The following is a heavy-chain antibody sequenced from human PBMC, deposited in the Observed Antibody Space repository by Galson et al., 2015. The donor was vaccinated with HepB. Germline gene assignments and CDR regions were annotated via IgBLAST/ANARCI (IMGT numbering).Heavy chain of an antibody. V-gene: IGHV1-69*04. CDR2: IIPILGIA. CDR1: GGTFSSYT. CDR3: AREGIAVAGTFDY. D-gene: IGHD6-19*01. Sequence: SVKVSCKASGGTFSSYTISWVRQAPGQGLEWMGRIIPILGIANYAQKFQGRVTITADKSTSTAYMELSSLRSEDTAVYYCAREGIAVAGTFDYWGQGTLVTVSS. J-gene: IGHJ4*02.